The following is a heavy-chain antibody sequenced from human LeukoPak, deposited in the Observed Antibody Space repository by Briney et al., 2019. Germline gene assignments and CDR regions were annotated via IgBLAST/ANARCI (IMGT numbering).Heavy chain of an antibody. D-gene: IGHD4-17*01. CDR1: GFTFSSHA. J-gene: IGHJ4*02. Sequence: GGSLRLSRAASGFTFSSHAMTWVRQAPGKGLEWVSAISISGDTTYYADAVKGRFTISRGNSKNTVYLQMNSLRAEDTAVYYCANEIRPNDYWGQGTLVTVSS. V-gene: IGHV3-23*01. CDR2: ISISGDTT. CDR3: ANEIRPNDY.